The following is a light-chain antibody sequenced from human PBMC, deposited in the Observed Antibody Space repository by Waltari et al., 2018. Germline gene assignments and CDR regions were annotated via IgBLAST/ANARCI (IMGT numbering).Light chain of an antibody. CDR1: HSNIGSNF. Sequence: QSVLTQSPSVSETPGQKITISCSGSHSNIGSNFVNWYQQVPGTAPKLLIYENSQRPTGVPDRFAASKSGTSASLAIIGLQSQDEADYYCAAWDDGLRGPAFGGGTKVTVL. V-gene: IGLV1-47*01. CDR2: ENS. CDR3: AAWDDGLRGPA. J-gene: IGLJ2*01.